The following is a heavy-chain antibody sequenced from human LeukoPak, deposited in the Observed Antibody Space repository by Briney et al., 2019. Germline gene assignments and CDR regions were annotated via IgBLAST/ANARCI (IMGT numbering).Heavy chain of an antibody. CDR2: MYYTGSS. V-gene: IGHV4-59*01. CDR3: ARLRVARYYYYGMDV. Sequence: SETLSLTCTVSGGSISPYYWSWIRQSPGKGLEWIGYMYYTGSSKYSPSLKSRVTISLDTSKNQLSLNLISVTAADTAVYYCARLRVARYYYYGMDVWGQGTTVTVSS. J-gene: IGHJ6*02. D-gene: IGHD5-12*01. CDR1: GGSISPYY.